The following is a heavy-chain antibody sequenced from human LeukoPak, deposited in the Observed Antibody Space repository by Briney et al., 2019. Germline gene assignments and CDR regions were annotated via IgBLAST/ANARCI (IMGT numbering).Heavy chain of an antibody. J-gene: IGHJ4*02. Sequence: SVKVSCKASGGTFSSYAISWVRQAPGQGLEWMGGIIPIFGTANYAQKFQGRITITADKSTSTAYMELSSLRSEDTAVYYCVVVVVAATRNYFDYWGQGTLVTVSS. CDR1: GGTFSSYA. V-gene: IGHV1-69*06. CDR3: VVVVVAATRNYFDY. CDR2: IIPIFGTA. D-gene: IGHD2-15*01.